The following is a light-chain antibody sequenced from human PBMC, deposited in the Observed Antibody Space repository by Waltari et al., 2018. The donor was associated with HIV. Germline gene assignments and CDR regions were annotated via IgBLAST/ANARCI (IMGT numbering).Light chain of an antibody. J-gene: IGLJ3*02. V-gene: IGLV2-23*02. CDR3: CSYAGSTTFVE. Sequence: QSALTQPASVSGSPRQSITISCTGTSSDIGGYNLVSWYHHHPDKATKLINYELNVRPSGVSDRFSGSKSGNTASLTISGLQAGDEADYYCCSYAGSTTFVEFGGGTKLTVL. CDR2: ELN. CDR1: SSDIGGYNL.